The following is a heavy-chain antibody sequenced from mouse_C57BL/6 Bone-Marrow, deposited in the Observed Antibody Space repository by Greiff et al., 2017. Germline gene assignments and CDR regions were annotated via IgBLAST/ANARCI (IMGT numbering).Heavy chain of an antibody. D-gene: IGHD1-1*01. V-gene: IGHV1-85*01. CDR1: GYTFTSYD. CDR2: IYPRDGST. Sequence: QVQLQQSGPELVKPGASVKLSCKASGYTFTSYDITWVKQRPGQGLELIGWIYPRDGSTKYNEKVKGKATLTVDTSSSTAYMELHSLTSEDSAVYCCARLEFDGSGGDWYFDVWGTGTTVTVSS. CDR3: ARLEFDGSGGDWYFDV. J-gene: IGHJ1*03.